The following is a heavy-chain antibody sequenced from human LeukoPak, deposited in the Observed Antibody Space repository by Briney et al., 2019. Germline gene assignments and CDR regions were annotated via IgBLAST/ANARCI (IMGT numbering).Heavy chain of an antibody. J-gene: IGHJ4*02. CDR3: ARGRYTSGWYPDYFDY. CDR1: GFTFSSYG. D-gene: IGHD6-19*01. Sequence: PGGPLRLSCAASGFTFSSYGMHWVRQTPVKGLEWVANIKQDGSDKYYVDSVKGRFTISRDNAKNSLYLLMNSLRAEDTAVYYCARGRYTSGWYPDYFDYWGQGTLVTVSS. V-gene: IGHV3-7*01. CDR2: IKQDGSDK.